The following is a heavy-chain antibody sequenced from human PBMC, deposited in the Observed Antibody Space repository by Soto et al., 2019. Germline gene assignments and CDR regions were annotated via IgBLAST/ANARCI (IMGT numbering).Heavy chain of an antibody. CDR2: ISGSGSST. Sequence: AGGSLRLSCAASGFTFSSYAMSWVRQAPGKGLEWVSGISGSGSSTYYADSVKGQFTISRDNSKNTLYLQMSSLRAEDTAVYYCAKDHRGGLAARDFDYWGQGTLVTVSS. CDR1: GFTFSSYA. J-gene: IGHJ4*02. CDR3: AKDHRGGLAARDFDY. V-gene: IGHV3-23*01. D-gene: IGHD6-6*01.